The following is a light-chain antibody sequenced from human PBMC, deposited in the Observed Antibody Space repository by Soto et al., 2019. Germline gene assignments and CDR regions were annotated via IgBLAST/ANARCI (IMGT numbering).Light chain of an antibody. CDR1: QGIGNF. CDR2: AAS. V-gene: IGKV1-27*01. Sequence: DIQMTQSPSSLSASVGDRVTITCRASQGIGNFLAWYQQKPGKVPKLLIYAASTLQSGVPSRFSGSGSGTDFTLNISSLQPEDFASYYCQKYNSAPWTFGQGTKVEIK. CDR3: QKYNSAPWT. J-gene: IGKJ1*01.